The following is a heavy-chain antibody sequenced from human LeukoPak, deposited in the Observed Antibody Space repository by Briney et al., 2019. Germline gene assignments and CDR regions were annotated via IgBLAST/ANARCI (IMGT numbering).Heavy chain of an antibody. CDR2: IWYDGSNK. CDR1: GFTFSSYG. D-gene: IGHD4-17*01. V-gene: IGHV3-33*01. CDR3: ARAGHDYGDYDPFDY. Sequence: QPGRSLRLSCAASGFTFSSYGMHWVRQAPGKGLEWVAVIWYDGSNKYYADSVKGRFTISRDNSKNMLYLQMNSLRAEDTAVYYCARAGHDYGDYDPFDYWGQGTLVTVSS. J-gene: IGHJ4*02.